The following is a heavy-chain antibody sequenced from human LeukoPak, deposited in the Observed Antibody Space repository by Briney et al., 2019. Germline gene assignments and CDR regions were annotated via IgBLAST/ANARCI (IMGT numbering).Heavy chain of an antibody. CDR2: INLDGTEE. Sequence: PGGSLRLSCAASGFVFSTYWMTWVRQAPGKGLEWVANINLDGTEEHYVDSSLKGRFTISRDNAKNSLYLQMTSLRVEDTAVYYCASGRHDFLHWGQGTLVIVSS. J-gene: IGHJ4*02. CDR1: GFVFSTYW. V-gene: IGHV3-7*01. CDR3: ASGRHDFLH. D-gene: IGHD3/OR15-3a*01.